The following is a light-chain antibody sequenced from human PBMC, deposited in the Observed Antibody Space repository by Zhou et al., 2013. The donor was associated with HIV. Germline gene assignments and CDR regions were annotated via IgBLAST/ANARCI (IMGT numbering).Light chain of an antibody. Sequence: DIQMTQSPATLSASIGDRVTITCRASQSVGHWLAWYQHKPGQAPHLLIHRASTLESGVPSRFIGSGSGTEFTLTISSLQPEDFATYYCQQYHRSPCSFGQGTKLEIK. V-gene: IGKV1-5*03. J-gene: IGKJ2*04. CDR3: QQYHRSPCS. CDR2: RAS. CDR1: QSVGHW.